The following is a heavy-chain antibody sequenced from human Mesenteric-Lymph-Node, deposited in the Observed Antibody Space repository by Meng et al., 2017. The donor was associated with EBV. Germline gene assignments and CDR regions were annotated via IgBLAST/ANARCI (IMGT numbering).Heavy chain of an antibody. CDR2: IYWDDDE. CDR3: AHRPPFGELLDY. Sequence: LKGSGPTPVKPTQTLTLTCTFSGFSLSTFGVGVGWIRQPPGKALEWLAVIYWDDDERYSPSLKSRLTITKDTSKNQVVLKMTDMDPVDTATYYCAHRPPFGELLDYWGQGTLVTVSS. D-gene: IGHD3-10*01. V-gene: IGHV2-5*02. CDR1: GFSLSTFGVG. J-gene: IGHJ4*02.